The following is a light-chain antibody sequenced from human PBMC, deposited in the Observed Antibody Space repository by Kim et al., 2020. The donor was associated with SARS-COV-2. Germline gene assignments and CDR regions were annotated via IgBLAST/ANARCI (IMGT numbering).Light chain of an antibody. J-gene: IGKJ5*01. CDR3: QQYGNSPLT. V-gene: IGKV3-20*01. CDR2: DAS. CDR1: QSVTSSY. Sequence: SPGERVTPSCRASQSVTSSYLAWYQQKPGQAPRLLIYDASKRATGIPDRFSGSGSGTDFTLTISRLEPEDFAVYHCQQYGNSPLTFGQGTRLEIK.